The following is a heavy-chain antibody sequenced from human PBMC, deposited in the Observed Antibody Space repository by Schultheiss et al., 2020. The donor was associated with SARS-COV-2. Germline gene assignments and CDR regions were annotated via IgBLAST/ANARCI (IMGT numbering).Heavy chain of an antibody. CDR1: GFTFSNSD. CDR2: VSWNGSRT. V-gene: IGHV3-35*01. Sequence: GESLKISCAASGFTFSNSDMNWVHQAPGKGLEWVSGVSWNGSRTHYADSVKGRFTISRDNSKNTLYLQMNSLRAEDTAVYYCARVLSPYYYDSSGYEGAFDIWGQGTMVTVSS. J-gene: IGHJ3*02. D-gene: IGHD3-22*01. CDR3: ARVLSPYYYDSSGYEGAFDI.